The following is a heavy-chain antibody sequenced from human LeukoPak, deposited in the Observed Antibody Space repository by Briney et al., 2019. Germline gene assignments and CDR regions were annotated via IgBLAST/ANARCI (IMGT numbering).Heavy chain of an antibody. CDR3: AREGVAAAGKLDY. CDR1: GXSIGSYY. J-gene: IGHJ4*02. Sequence: SETLSLTCTVSGXSIGSYYWSWIRQPPGKGLEWIGYIYYSGSTNYNPSLKSRVTISLDTSKNQFSMNLISVTAADTAVYYCAREGVAAAGKLDYWGQGTLVTVFS. V-gene: IGHV4-59*01. CDR2: IYYSGST. D-gene: IGHD6-13*01.